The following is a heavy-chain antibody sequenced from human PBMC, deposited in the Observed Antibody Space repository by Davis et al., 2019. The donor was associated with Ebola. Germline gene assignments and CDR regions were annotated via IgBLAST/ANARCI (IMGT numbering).Heavy chain of an antibody. CDR3: ARDSNYAYGMDV. Sequence: AASVKVSCKASGGTFSSYAISWVRQAPGQGLEWMGRIIPILGIANYAQKFQGRVTITADKSTSTAYMELSSLRSEDTAVYYCARDSNYAYGMDVWDQGTTVTVSS. J-gene: IGHJ6*02. CDR2: IIPILGIA. V-gene: IGHV1-69*04. CDR1: GGTFSSYA.